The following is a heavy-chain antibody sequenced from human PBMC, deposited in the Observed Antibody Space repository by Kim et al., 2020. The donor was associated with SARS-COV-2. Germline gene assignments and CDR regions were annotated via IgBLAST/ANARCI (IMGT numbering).Heavy chain of an antibody. Sequence: SETLSLTCTVSSGSINSLYWNWIRQPPGKGLEWIGRIYTSGTTNYNPSLESRVTISQDTSKNQFSLRLTSVNAADTAMYYCAGEEKTTSGSLHFWGQGTLVTVSS. V-gene: IGHV4-4*07. CDR1: SGSINSLY. CDR3: AGEEKTTSGSLHF. J-gene: IGHJ4*02. D-gene: IGHD3-10*01. CDR2: IYTSGTT.